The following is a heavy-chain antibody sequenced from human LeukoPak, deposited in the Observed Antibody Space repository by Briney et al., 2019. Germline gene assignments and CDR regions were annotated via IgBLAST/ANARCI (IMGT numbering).Heavy chain of an antibody. D-gene: IGHD6-19*01. CDR2: IYYSGST. CDR3: ARYGYSSGWYQFDY. V-gene: IGHV4-59*01. CDR1: GGSISDYY. Sequence: SETLSLTCTVSGGSISDYYWTWIRQPPGKGLEWIGYIYYSGSTNYNPSLKSRVTISVDTSKNQFSLKLSSVTAADTAVYYCARYGYSSGWYQFDYWGQGTLVTVSS. J-gene: IGHJ4*02.